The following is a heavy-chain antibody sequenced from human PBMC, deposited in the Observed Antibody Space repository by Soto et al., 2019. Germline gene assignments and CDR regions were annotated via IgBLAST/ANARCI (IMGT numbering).Heavy chain of an antibody. J-gene: IGHJ1*01. D-gene: IGHD5-12*01. CDR2: IIPVFGRP. CDR3: AREGSGYNL. V-gene: IGHV1-69*13. CDR1: GGSFGSFG. Sequence: WASVKVSCKASGGSFGSFGISWVRQAPGQGLEWMGGIIPVFGRPNYAQRFRGRLTITADESTNTVYLELIDLRSEDTAVYYCAREGSGYNLWGQGTQVTVSS.